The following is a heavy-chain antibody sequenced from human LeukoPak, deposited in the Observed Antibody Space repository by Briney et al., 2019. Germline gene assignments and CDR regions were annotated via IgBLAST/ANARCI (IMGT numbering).Heavy chain of an antibody. CDR1: GGSISSYY. CDR3: ARDPYDFWSGFHWFDP. J-gene: IGHJ5*02. V-gene: IGHV4-4*07. Sequence: SETLSLTCTVSGGSISSYYWSWIRQPARKGLEWIGRIYTSGSTNYDPSLKSRVTMSVDTSKNQFSLKLSSVTAADTVMYYCARDPYDFWSGFHWFDPWGQGTLVTVSS. D-gene: IGHD3-3*01. CDR2: IYTSGST.